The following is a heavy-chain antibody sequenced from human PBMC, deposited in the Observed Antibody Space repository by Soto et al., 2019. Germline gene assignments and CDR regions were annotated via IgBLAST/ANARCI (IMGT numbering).Heavy chain of an antibody. J-gene: IGHJ4*02. CDR3: TKSRSAMIYYFDF. CDR2: FIVTVVKT. Sequence: EVLVLESGGGLVQPGGSLRLPCAATGLTLSNLAMNWVRQPPGRGLGWVLGFIVTVVKTYSADPAKGRFTMSRDNSKDTVYLEMNSLRAEDTAIYYCTKSRSAMIYYFDFWGLGAQVTVSS. CDR1: GLTLSNLA. D-gene: IGHD3-22*01. V-gene: IGHV3-23*01.